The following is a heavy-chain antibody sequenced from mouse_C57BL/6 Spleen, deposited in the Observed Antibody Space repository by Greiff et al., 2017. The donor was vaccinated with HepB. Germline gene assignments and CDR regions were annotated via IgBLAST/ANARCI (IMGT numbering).Heavy chain of an antibody. CDR2: INYDGSST. D-gene: IGHD2-1*01. J-gene: IGHJ4*01. CDR3: AREGYGNYEMDY. Sequence: EVMLVESAGGLVQPGSSMKLSCTASGFTFSDYYMAWVRQVPEKGLEWVANINYDGSSTYYLDSLKSRFIISRYNAKNILYLQMSSMKSEDTATYYCAREGYGNYEMDYWGQGTSVTVSS. V-gene: IGHV5-16*01. CDR1: GFTFSDYY.